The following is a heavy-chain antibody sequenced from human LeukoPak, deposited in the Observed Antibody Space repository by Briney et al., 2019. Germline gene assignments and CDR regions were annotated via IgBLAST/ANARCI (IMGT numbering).Heavy chain of an antibody. CDR2: ASTSSTYM. J-gene: IGHJ4*02. V-gene: IGHV3-21*01. Sequence: PGGSLTLYCSASGFTFSNYILKWVRQAPAEGQAWVSSASTSSTYMYYADSVKGRFTISRDNAKSSLYLQMDSLRAEDTAVYYCARAMSFYYGSAFDYWGQGTLVTVSS. D-gene: IGHD3-10*01. CDR1: GFTFSNYI. CDR3: ARAMSFYYGSAFDY.